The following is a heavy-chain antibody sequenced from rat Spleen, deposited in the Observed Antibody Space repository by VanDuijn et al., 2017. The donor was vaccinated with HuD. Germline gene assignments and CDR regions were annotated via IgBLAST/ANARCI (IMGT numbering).Heavy chain of an antibody. CDR2: IWSGGDT. D-gene: IGHD1-4*01. V-gene: IGHV2-4*01. Sequence: QVQLKESGPGLVQPSQTLSLTCTVSGFSLTSSGVNWIRQPPGKGLEWMGAIWSGGDTDYNSALKSRLSISRDTSKSQVFLKMNSLQTEDTATYYCARDPGNNPYFMDAWGQGVSVAVSS. CDR3: ARDPGNNPYFMDA. J-gene: IGHJ4*01. CDR1: GFSLTSSG.